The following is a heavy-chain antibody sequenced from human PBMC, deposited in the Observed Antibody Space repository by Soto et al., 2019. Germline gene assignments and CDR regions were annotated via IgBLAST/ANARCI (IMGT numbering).Heavy chain of an antibody. CDR1: GGSISSGDYY. J-gene: IGHJ5*02. D-gene: IGHD6-19*01. Sequence: QVQLQESGPGLVKPSQTLSLTCTVSGGSISSGDYYWSWIRQPPGKGLEWIGYMYYSGSTYSNPSLKSRFTISVDTSKNQFSLRLSSVTAADTAVYYCAREHPDGCRLDPLGQGTLVTFSS. V-gene: IGHV4-30-4*01. CDR2: MYYSGST. CDR3: AREHPDGCRLDP.